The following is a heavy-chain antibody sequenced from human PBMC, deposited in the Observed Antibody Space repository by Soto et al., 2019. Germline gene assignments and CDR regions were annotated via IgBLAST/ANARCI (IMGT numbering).Heavy chain of an antibody. D-gene: IGHD6-13*01. CDR2: ISFGGHSK. J-gene: IGHJ6*02. CDR1: GFSFSAYT. Sequence: QVQLVESGGGVVQPGRSLRLSCAASGFSFSAYTMHWVRQVPGKGLEWVAVISFGGHSKYYADSVKGRFTISRDNSDNTLYLQMNNLREDDTALYYCARAGYSSSQGDYFYGMDVWGQGTTVTVSS. CDR3: ARAGYSSSQGDYFYGMDV. V-gene: IGHV3-30-3*01.